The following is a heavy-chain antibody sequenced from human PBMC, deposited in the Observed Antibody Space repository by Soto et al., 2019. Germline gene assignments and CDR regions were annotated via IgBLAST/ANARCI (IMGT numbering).Heavy chain of an antibody. D-gene: IGHD3-22*01. J-gene: IGHJ4*02. CDR3: AKDRDYDSSCPDY. Sequence: QVQLVESGGGVVQPGRSLRLSCAASGFTFSSYGMHWVRQAPGKGLEWVAVISYDGSNTYYPDSVKGRFTMSRDNSKNTLYLQMNSLRAKDTAVYYCAKDRDYDSSCPDYWGQRTMATVSS. CDR2: ISYDGSNT. V-gene: IGHV3-30*18. CDR1: GFTFSSYG.